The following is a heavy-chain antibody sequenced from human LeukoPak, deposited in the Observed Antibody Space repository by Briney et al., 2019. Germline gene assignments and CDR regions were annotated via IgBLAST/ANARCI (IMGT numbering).Heavy chain of an antibody. D-gene: IGHD1-26*01. V-gene: IGHV3-21*01. CDR1: GFTFTDYS. J-gene: IGHJ4*02. Sequence: PGGSLRLSCAAAGFTFTDYSMNWVRQAPGKGLEWVSTISSDSGHIYYADSVKGRFTISRDNAENSLYLQINSLRAEDTAVYYCAKDLIVGATRPPFDYWGQGTLVTVSS. CDR3: AKDLIVGATRPPFDY. CDR2: ISSDSGHI.